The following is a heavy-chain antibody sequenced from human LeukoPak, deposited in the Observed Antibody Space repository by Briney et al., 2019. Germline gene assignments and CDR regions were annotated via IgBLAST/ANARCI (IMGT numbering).Heavy chain of an antibody. D-gene: IGHD2-15*01. J-gene: IGHJ4*02. CDR2: INPNSGGT. CDR3: ARDRLTRLLFDY. V-gene: IGHV1-2*02. CDR1: GYTFTGYY. Sequence: ASVKVSCKASGYTFTGYYMHWVRQAPGQGPEWMGWINPNSGGTNYAQKFQGRVTMTRDTSISTAYMELSRLRSDDTAVYYCARDRLTRLLFDYWGQGTLVTVSS.